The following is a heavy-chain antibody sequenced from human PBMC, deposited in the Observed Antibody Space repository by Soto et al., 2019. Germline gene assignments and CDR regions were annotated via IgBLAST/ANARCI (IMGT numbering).Heavy chain of an antibody. V-gene: IGHV4-30-4*01. CDR2: IYYSGST. Sequence: SETLSLTCTVSGGSISSGDYYGSWIRQPPGKGLEWIGYIYYSGSTYYNPSLKSRVTISVDTSKNQFSLKLSSVTAADTAVYYCARGIPAGNWFDPWGQGTLVTVSS. J-gene: IGHJ5*02. CDR3: ARGIPAGNWFDP. D-gene: IGHD6-13*01. CDR1: GGSISSGDYY.